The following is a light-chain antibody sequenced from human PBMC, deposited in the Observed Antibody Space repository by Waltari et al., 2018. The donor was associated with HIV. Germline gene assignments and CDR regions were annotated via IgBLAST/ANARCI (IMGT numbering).Light chain of an antibody. CDR1: ALPKQY. V-gene: IGLV3-25*03. J-gene: IGLJ2*01. Sequence: SSDLTQPPSMSPSPGQTARLTCSGDALPKQYVYWYQQKPGQAPALIISRDNERPSGVPDRFSGSRSGTTATATLTISGVQTEDEADYYCQSADITNIWVFGGGTKLTVL. CDR2: RDN. CDR3: QSADITNIWV.